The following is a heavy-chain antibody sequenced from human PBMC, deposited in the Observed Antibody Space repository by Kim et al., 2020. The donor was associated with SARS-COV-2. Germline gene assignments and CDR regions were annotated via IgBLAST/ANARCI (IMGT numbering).Heavy chain of an antibody. V-gene: IGHV3-23*01. CDR3: AKDIWFGDPSWFDP. D-gene: IGHD3-10*01. J-gene: IGHJ5*02. Sequence: ADSVKGRFTLSSDNSKNTLYLQMNSLRAEDTAVYYCAKDIWFGDPSWFDPWGQGTLVTVSS.